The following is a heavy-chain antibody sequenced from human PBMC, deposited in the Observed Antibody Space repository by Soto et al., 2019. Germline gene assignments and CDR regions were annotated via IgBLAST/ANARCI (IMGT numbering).Heavy chain of an antibody. Sequence: QITLKESGPTLVKPTQTLTLTCTLSGFSLSTSGVGVGWIRQPPGKALEWLALIYWDDDKRSSPSLKSRLTIHKDTPKLLLVLTVANMDPVDAATYDCAHRHNFAFDIWGQGTMVTVSS. J-gene: IGHJ3*02. CDR1: GFSLSTSGVG. D-gene: IGHD1-20*01. V-gene: IGHV2-5*02. CDR2: IYWDDDK. CDR3: AHRHNFAFDI.